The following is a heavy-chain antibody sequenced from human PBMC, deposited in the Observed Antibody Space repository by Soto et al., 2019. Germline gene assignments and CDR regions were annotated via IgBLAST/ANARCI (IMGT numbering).Heavy chain of an antibody. CDR1: GGSISSSSYY. Sequence: QLQLQESGPGLVKPSETLSLTCTVSGGSISSSSYYWGWIRQPPGKGLEWIGSIYYSGSTYYNPSLKGRVTISVDTSKNQSSLKLSSVTAADTAVYYCARQGYSSGYHWGQGTLVTVSS. CDR3: ARQGYSSGYH. D-gene: IGHD3-22*01. J-gene: IGHJ4*02. V-gene: IGHV4-39*01. CDR2: IYYSGST.